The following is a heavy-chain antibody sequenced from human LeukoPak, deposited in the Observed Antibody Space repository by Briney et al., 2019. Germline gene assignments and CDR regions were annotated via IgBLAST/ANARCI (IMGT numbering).Heavy chain of an antibody. CDR3: ARDRVGAIDY. CDR1: GFTFSSYE. V-gene: IGHV3-66*02. Sequence: GGSLRLSCAASGFTFSSYEMNWVRQAPGKGLEWVSVIYSGGSTYYADSVKGRFTISRDNSKNTLYLQMNSLRAEDTAVYYCARDRVGAIDYWGQGTLVTVSS. D-gene: IGHD1-26*01. CDR2: IYSGGST. J-gene: IGHJ4*02.